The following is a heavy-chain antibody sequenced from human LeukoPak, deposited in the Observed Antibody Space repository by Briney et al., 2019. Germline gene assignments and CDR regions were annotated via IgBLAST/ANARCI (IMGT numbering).Heavy chain of an antibody. CDR3: ARDPPRRYDL. Sequence: GGSLRLSCAASRFTFSNCWMTWVRQAPGKGLEWVASINLDGSEKFYVDSVKGRFTISRDNPKNSLYLQMNSLRPEDTAVYYCARDPPRRYDLWGQGTLVTVSS. V-gene: IGHV3-7*01. CDR1: RFTFSNCW. J-gene: IGHJ5*02. CDR2: INLDGSEK.